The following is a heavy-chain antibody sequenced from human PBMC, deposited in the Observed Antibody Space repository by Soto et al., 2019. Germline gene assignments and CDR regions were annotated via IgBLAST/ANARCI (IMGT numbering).Heavy chain of an antibody. J-gene: IGHJ3*02. CDR1: GGSITGDNYF. CDR2: ISYSGTT. V-gene: IGHV4-31*03. Sequence: QVHLQESGPGLVKPSQTLSLTCTVSGGSITGDNYFWSWVRQHPEKGLEWIGYISYSGTTYYNPALNSRVTISVDTSKNQFSLSLISVTAADTAMYFCAREVNSPATSDAFDIWGQGTVVTVSS. D-gene: IGHD1-26*01. CDR3: AREVNSPATSDAFDI.